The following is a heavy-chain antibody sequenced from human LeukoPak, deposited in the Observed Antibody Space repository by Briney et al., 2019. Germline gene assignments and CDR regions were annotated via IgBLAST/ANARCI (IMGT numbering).Heavy chain of an antibody. J-gene: IGHJ3*02. D-gene: IGHD4-17*01. V-gene: IGHV3-74*01. Sequence: GGSLRLSCAASGFTFTRYWVHWVRQAPGKGLVWVSRVDGDGSTTTYADSVKGRFTISRDNAKNTLYLQMNSLRAEDTAVYYCARPQHGDLYAFDIWGQGTMVTVSS. CDR2: VDGDGSTT. CDR1: GFTFTRYW. CDR3: ARPQHGDLYAFDI.